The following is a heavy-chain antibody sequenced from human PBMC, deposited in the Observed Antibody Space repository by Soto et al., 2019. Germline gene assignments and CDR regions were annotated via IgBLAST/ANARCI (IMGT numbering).Heavy chain of an antibody. V-gene: IGHV3-53*01. Sequence: GESLKISCAASGFTVSSNYMSWVRQAPGKGLEWVSVIYSGGSTYYADSVKGRFTISRDNSKNTLYLQMNSLRAEDTAVYYCAREGVGYCSGGSCFPLFWYHSWGQGTMVTVSS. CDR1: GFTVSSNY. CDR3: AREGVGYCSGGSCFPLFWYHS. J-gene: IGHJ3*01. D-gene: IGHD2-15*01. CDR2: IYSGGST.